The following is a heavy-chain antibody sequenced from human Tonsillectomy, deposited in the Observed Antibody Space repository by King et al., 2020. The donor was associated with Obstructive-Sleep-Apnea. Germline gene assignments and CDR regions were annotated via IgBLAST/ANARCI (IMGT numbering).Heavy chain of an antibody. CDR2: INHIGNT. CDR1: GGSFSDYY. Sequence: VQLQQWGAGLLKPSETLSLTCAVYGGSFSDYYRSWIRQPPGKGREWIGEINHIGNTNYNPSLKSRVTISVDTSKNQFSLKLSSVTAADTAMYYCAKGSSSWYPDYFDYWGQGTLVTVSS. J-gene: IGHJ4*02. CDR3: AKGSSSWYPDYFDY. V-gene: IGHV4-34*01. D-gene: IGHD6-13*01.